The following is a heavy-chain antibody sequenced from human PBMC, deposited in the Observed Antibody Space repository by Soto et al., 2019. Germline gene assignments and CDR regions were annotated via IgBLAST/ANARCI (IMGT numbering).Heavy chain of an antibody. D-gene: IGHD3-22*01. Sequence: GESLKISCRTSGYKFTSSWIAWVRQMPGKGLEWMGIIFPSDSDTRYSPSFQGQVTISADRSTSTVFVQWASLKASDTAVYFCARKDKSGYFNWFDPWGQGTLVTVSS. CDR3: ARKDKSGYFNWFDP. J-gene: IGHJ5*02. CDR2: IFPSDSDT. CDR1: GYKFTSSW. V-gene: IGHV5-51*01.